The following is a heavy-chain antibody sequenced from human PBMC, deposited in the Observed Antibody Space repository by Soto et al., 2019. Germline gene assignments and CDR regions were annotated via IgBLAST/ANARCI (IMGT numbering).Heavy chain of an antibody. V-gene: IGHV1-69*01. CDR2: IIPALGRP. CDR3: ARGATPYCGGDCDFDF. D-gene: IGHD2-21*02. Sequence: QVQLVQSGAEVKKPGSSVKVSCKASGGTFNSYGFNWVRQAPGHGLEWLGGIIPALGRPNYAQKFQGRVTITEDDSTSTAYMELSSLRYDDTAIYYCARGATPYCGGDCDFDFWGQVTLVTVSS. J-gene: IGHJ4*02. CDR1: GGTFNSYG.